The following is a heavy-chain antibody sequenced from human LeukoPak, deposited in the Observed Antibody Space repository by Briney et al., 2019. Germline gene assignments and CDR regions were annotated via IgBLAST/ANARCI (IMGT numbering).Heavy chain of an antibody. CDR1: GGTFSSYA. Sequence: SVKVSCKASGGTFSSYAISWVRQARGQGLEWMGGIIPIFGTANYAQKFQGRVTITADESTSTAYMELSSLRSEDTAVYYCARDMRATLARAFDIWGQGTMVTVSS. J-gene: IGHJ3*02. CDR2: IIPIFGTA. CDR3: ARDMRATLARAFDI. D-gene: IGHD5-12*01. V-gene: IGHV1-69*01.